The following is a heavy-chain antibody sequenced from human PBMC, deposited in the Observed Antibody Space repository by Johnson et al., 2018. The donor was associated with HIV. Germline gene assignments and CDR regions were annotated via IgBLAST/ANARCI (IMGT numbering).Heavy chain of an antibody. CDR3: ARDQRWWLQSPGAFDI. J-gene: IGHJ3*02. D-gene: IGHD5-24*01. CDR1: GFTFSNYD. CDR2: IYYDGSYK. V-gene: IGHV3-30*03. Sequence: QVQLVESGGGVVQPGRSLRLSCAASGFTFSNYDIHWVRQAPGKGLEWVAFIYYDGSYKYYADSVKGRFTISRDNSKNTLYLQMHSLRAEDTAVYYCARDQRWWLQSPGAFDIWGQGTMVTVSS.